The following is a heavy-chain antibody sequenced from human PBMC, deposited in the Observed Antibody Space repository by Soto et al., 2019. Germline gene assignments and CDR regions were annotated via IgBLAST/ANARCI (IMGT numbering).Heavy chain of an antibody. D-gene: IGHD4-17*01. CDR2: IYYSGST. CDR1: GGSISSYY. CDR3: ARAFYGAHGRLFDY. J-gene: IGHJ4*02. Sequence: SETLSLTCTVSGGSISSYYWSWIRQPPGKGLEWIGYIYYSGSTNYNPSLKSRVTISVDTSKNQFSLKLSSVTAADTAVYYCARAFYGAHGRLFDYWGQGTLVTVSS. V-gene: IGHV4-59*01.